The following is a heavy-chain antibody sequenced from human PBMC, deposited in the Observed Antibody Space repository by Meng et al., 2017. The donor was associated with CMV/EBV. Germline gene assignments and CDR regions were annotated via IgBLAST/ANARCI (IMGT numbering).Heavy chain of an antibody. CDR1: GGSISSYY. V-gene: IGHV4-59*01. Sequence: SKTLSLTCTVSGGSISSYYWSWIRQPPGKGLEWIGYISYSGSTNYNPSLKSRVTISVDTSKNQFSLKLSSVTAADTAVYYCARDLPGGWLDPWGQGTLVTVSS. J-gene: IGHJ5*02. D-gene: IGHD1-14*01. CDR3: ARDLPGGWLDP. CDR2: ISYSGST.